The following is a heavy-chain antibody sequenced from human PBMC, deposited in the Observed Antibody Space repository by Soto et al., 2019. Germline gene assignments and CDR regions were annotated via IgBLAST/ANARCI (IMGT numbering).Heavy chain of an antibody. CDR3: ARGISTTSYYYYYGMDV. D-gene: IGHD2-2*01. CDR2: INPSGGIT. Sequence: ASVKVSCKASGYTFTNYYMHWVRQAPGQGPEWMGIINPSGGITNDAQKFQDRVTMASDTSTSTVYMELSSLRSEDTAVYYCARGISTTSYYYYYGMDVWGQGTTVTVSS. CDR1: GYTFTNYY. V-gene: IGHV1-46*01. J-gene: IGHJ6*02.